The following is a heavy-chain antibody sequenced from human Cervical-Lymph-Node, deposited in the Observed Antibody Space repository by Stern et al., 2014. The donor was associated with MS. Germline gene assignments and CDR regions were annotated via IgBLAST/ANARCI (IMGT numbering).Heavy chain of an antibody. CDR3: ARDPISMVRGVIY. CDR1: GYNFSSFS. Sequence: EVQLVESGGGLIKPGGSLRISCAASGYNFSSFSMNWVRQAPGKGLEGVSCICSSSSYISFADSVKGRFTSSRNNAKNSLYLQMNSLRAEYTAVYYCARDPISMVRGVIYWGQGTLVTVSS. CDR2: ICSSSSYI. V-gene: IGHV3-21*01. D-gene: IGHD3-10*01. J-gene: IGHJ4*02.